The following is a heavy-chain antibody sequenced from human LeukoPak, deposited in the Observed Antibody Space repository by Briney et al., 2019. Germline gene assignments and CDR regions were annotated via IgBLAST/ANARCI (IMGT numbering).Heavy chain of an antibody. Sequence: GASLRLSCAASGVTFSSFDMSWVRQAPGKGLECVSTISVSGSTTYYADSVKGRFTISRDSSKNTLYLHMKSVRAEDTAVYYCAKGRRFLEWLLLDSWGQGILVTATS. CDR1: GVTFSSFD. J-gene: IGHJ4*02. V-gene: IGHV3-23*01. D-gene: IGHD3-3*01. CDR3: AKGRRFLEWLLLDS. CDR2: ISVSGSTT.